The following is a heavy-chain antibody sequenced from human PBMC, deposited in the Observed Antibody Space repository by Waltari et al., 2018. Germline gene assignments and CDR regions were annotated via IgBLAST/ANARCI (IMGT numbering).Heavy chain of an antibody. D-gene: IGHD3-16*01. V-gene: IGHV4-38-2*01. CDR3: ASEYGGSYFDY. J-gene: IGHJ4*02. Sequence: QVHLQESGPGLVKPSETLSLTCDVSGVSITSGYYWGWVRQAPGQGLEWIGHVCRSGTTSSTPSLSSRITMSVDTSKNQCSLKLKSVTAADSAIYYCASEYGGSYFDYWGQGVRVNVSS. CDR2: VCRSGTT. CDR1: GVSITSGYY.